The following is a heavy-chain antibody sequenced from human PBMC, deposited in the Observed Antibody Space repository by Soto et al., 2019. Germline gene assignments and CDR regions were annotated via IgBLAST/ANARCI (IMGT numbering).Heavy chain of an antibody. CDR1: GYTFRSNG. CDR3: GRRAPRYGMDS. CDR2: INGDNGNT. Sequence: QVPLVQSGAEVKKPGASVKVSCKASGYTFRSNGLHWVRQAPGQSLEWVGWINGDNGNTKYSQRFQGRVTITTDTSASTAYMELTTLTSEDTAVYYCGRRAPRYGMDSWGQGALVTFSS. J-gene: IGHJ4*02. D-gene: IGHD1-1*01. V-gene: IGHV1-3*01.